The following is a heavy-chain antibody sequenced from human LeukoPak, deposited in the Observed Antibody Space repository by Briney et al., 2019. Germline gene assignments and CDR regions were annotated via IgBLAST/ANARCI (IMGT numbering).Heavy chain of an antibody. CDR1: GFTFSSYW. J-gene: IGHJ4*02. Sequence: PGGSLRLSCAASGFTFSSYWMSWVRQAPGKGLEWVSYISSSSSTIYYADSVKGRFTISRDNAKNSLYLQMNSLRAEDTAVYYCARDKAGHFDYWGQGTLVTVSS. CDR3: ARDKAGHFDY. CDR2: ISSSSSTI. D-gene: IGHD6-13*01. V-gene: IGHV3-48*04.